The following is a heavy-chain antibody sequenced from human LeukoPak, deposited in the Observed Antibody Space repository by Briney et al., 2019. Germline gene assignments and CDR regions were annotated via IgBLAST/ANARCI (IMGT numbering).Heavy chain of an antibody. Sequence: SETLSLTCTVSGGSISSYYWSWIRQPPGKGLEWIGYIYYSGSTNYNPSLKSRVTISVDTSKNQFSLKLGSVTAADTAVYYCAREGESSSSSPYFDYWGQGTLVTVSS. V-gene: IGHV4-59*01. CDR2: IYYSGST. CDR3: AREGESSSSSPYFDY. D-gene: IGHD6-6*01. J-gene: IGHJ4*02. CDR1: GGSISSYY.